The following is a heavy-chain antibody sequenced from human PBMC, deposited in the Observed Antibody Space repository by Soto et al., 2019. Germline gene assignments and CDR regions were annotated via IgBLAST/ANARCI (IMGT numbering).Heavy chain of an antibody. CDR3: GEHSSVYYY. Sequence: GASVKVSCKASGYTFTSYDINWVRQATGQGLEWMGWINPNSGNTGYAQKFQDRVSISRGTSANTADMELSSRRSEDTAVYYCGEHSSVYYYSGRGTHVIVSS. V-gene: IGHV1-8*01. CDR2: INPNSGNT. D-gene: IGHD3-22*01. J-gene: IGHJ4*02. CDR1: GYTFTSYD.